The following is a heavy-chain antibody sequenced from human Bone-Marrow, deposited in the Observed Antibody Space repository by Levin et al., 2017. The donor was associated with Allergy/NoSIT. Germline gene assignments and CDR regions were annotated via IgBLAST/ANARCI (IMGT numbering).Heavy chain of an antibody. Sequence: GGSLRLSCAASGFTFSSYAMTWVRQAPGKGLEWISTINNGGGGTYYADSVEGRFSISRDNSKNTVYLQMNSLRAEDTADYYWTKEAMKHIGLEITPTPGWFNDYWGQGVLVTVSS. V-gene: IGHV3-23*01. J-gene: IGHJ4*02. CDR2: INNGGGGT. CDR1: GFTFSSYA. D-gene: IGHD2-8*02. CDR3: TKEAMKHIGLEITPTPGWFNDY.